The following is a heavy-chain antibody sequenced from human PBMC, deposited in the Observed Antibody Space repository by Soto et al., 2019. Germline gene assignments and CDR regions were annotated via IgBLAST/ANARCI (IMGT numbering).Heavy chain of an antibody. CDR2: IKSKTDGGTT. V-gene: IGHV3-15*01. D-gene: IGHD1-26*01. CDR3: TTAGPGEGGSRDDAFDI. J-gene: IGHJ3*02. CDR1: GFTFSNAW. Sequence: GGSLRLSCAASGFTFSNAWMSWVRQAPGKGLEWVGRIKSKTDGGTTDYAAPVKGRFTISRDDSKNTLYLQMNSLKTEDTAMYYCTTAGPGEGGSRDDAFDIWGQGTMVTVSS.